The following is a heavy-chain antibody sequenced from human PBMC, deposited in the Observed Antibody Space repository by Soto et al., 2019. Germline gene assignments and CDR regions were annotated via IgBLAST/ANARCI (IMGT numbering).Heavy chain of an antibody. CDR2: IYHSGST. D-gene: IGHD6-19*01. CDR3: ARSVIAVVDY. CDR1: GYSISSGYY. V-gene: IGHV4-38-2*01. J-gene: IGHJ4*02. Sequence: SEALYLTCAVSGYSISSGYYWGCIRQPPGKGLEWIGSIYHSGSTYYNPSLKSRVTISVDTSKNQFSLKLSSVTAADTAVYYCARSVIAVVDYWGQGTLVTVYS.